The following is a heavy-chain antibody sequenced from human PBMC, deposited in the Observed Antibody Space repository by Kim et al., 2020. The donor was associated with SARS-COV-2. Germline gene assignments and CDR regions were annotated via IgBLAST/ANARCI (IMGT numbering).Heavy chain of an antibody. CDR2: IYYSGST. V-gene: IGHV4-59*13. CDR1: GGSISSYY. Sequence: SETLSLTCTVSGGSISSYYWSWIRQPPGKGLEWIGYIYYSGSTNYNPSLKSRVTISVDTSKNQFSLKLSSVTAADTAVYYCARESSGWYHPWPIFDYWGQGTLVTVSS. D-gene: IGHD6-19*01. CDR3: ARESSGWYHPWPIFDY. J-gene: IGHJ4*02.